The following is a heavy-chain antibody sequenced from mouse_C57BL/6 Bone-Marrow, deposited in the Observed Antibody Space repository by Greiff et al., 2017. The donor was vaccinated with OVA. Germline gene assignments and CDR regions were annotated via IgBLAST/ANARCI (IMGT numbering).Heavy chain of an antibody. CDR1: GYSFTSYY. V-gene: IGHV1-66*01. D-gene: IGHD1-1*01. CDR2: IYPGSGNT. Sequence: QVTLKESGPELVKPGASVKISCKASGYSFTSYYIHWVKQRPGQGLEWIGWIYPGSGNTKYNEKFKGKATLTADTSSSTAYMQLSSLTSEDSAVYYCARLLLRSVAYWGQGTLVTVSA. CDR3: ARLLLRSVAY. J-gene: IGHJ3*01.